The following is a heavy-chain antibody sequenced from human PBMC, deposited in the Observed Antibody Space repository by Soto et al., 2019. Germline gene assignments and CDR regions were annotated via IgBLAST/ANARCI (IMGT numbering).Heavy chain of an antibody. CDR2: INAGNGNT. V-gene: IGHV1-3*01. CDR1: GYTFTSYA. J-gene: IGHJ5*02. D-gene: IGHD6-19*01. Sequence: ASVKVSCKASGYTFTSYAMHWVRQAPGQRLEWMGWINAGNGNTKYSQKFQGRVTITRDTSASTAYMELSSLRSEDTAVYYCARDHCIAVAAPGGFDPWGQGTLVTVSS. CDR3: ARDHCIAVAAPGGFDP.